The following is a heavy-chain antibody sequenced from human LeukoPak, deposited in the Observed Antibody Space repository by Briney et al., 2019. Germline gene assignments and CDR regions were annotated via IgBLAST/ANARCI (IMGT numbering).Heavy chain of an antibody. CDR3: ARRRYNFDY. CDR2: IYYSGST. V-gene: IGHV4-59*08. D-gene: IGHD1-1*01. Sequence: SETLSLTCSVSGGSISDYYWSWIRQPPGKGLEWIGYIYYSGSTYYNPSLKSRVTISVDTSRNQFSLKLSSVTAADTAVYYCARRRYNFDYWGQGTRVAVSS. J-gene: IGHJ4*02. CDR1: GGSISDYY.